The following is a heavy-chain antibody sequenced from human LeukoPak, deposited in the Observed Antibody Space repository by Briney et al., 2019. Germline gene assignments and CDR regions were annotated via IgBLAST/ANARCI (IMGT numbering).Heavy chain of an antibody. CDR2: ISGSGGST. Sequence: GGSLRLSCAASGFTFSSYAMGWVRQAPGKGLEWVSAISGSGGSTYYADSVKGRFTISRDNSKNTLYLQMNSLRAEDTAVYYCAKGGSLGYCSSTSCQAMGYWGQGTLVTVSS. D-gene: IGHD2-2*01. J-gene: IGHJ4*02. CDR3: AKGGSLGYCSSTSCQAMGY. V-gene: IGHV3-23*01. CDR1: GFTFSSYA.